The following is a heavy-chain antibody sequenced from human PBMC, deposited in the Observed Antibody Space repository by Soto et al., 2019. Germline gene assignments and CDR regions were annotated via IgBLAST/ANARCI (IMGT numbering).Heavy chain of an antibody. D-gene: IGHD2-21*02. Sequence: ASVKVSCKASGGTFSSYAISWVRQAPGQGLEWMGGIIPIFGTANYAQKFQGRVTITADESTSTAYMELSSLRSEDTAVYYCARGVVTVPGGYYYYYGMDVWGQGTTVTVSS. CDR1: GGTFSSYA. V-gene: IGHV1-69*13. CDR2: IIPIFGTA. J-gene: IGHJ6*02. CDR3: ARGVVTVPGGYYYYYGMDV.